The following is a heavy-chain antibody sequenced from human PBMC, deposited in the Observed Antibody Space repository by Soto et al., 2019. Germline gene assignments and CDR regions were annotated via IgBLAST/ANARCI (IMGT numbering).Heavy chain of an antibody. CDR1: GFTFSSYS. J-gene: IGHJ5*02. CDR3: ARGPLWFGDETWFDP. CDR2: ISSSSSYI. D-gene: IGHD3-10*01. Sequence: GGSLRLSCAASGFTFSSYSMNWVRQAPGKGLEWVSSISSSSSYIYYADSVKGRFTISRDNAKNSLYLQMNSLRAEDTAVYYCARGPLWFGDETWFDPWGQGTLVTVSS. V-gene: IGHV3-21*01.